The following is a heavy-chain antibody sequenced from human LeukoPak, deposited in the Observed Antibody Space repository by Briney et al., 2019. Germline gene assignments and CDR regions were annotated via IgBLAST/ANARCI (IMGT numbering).Heavy chain of an antibody. D-gene: IGHD4-23*01. CDR2: IKPDSGGT. V-gene: IGHV1-2*02. Sequence: ASVKVSCKASGYTFTDDYMHWVRQAPGQGLEWMGWIKPDSGGTNYAQKFQGRVTMTRDTSTSTVYMEVSSLRSEDTAVYHCARGDYGGKVSQLWGQGTLVTVSS. J-gene: IGHJ1*01. CDR1: GYTFTDDY. CDR3: ARGDYGGKVSQL.